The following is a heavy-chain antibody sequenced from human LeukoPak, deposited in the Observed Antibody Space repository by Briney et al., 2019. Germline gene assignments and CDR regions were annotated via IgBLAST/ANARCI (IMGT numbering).Heavy chain of an antibody. CDR3: ARRSYGFISFDY. D-gene: IGHD5-18*01. CDR2: IYYTGKT. V-gene: IGHV4-59*08. CDR1: GGSISGYH. J-gene: IGHJ4*02. Sequence: PSETLSLTCTVSGGSISGYHWSWIRQPPGKALEWIGYIYYTGKTNYNSCLKSRVTIAVDTSKNQFSLKLSSVTAADTAVYYCARRSYGFISFDYWGQGTLVTVSS.